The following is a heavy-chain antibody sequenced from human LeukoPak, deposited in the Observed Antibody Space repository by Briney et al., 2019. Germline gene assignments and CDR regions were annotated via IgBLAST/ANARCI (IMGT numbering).Heavy chain of an antibody. D-gene: IGHD1-7*01. CDR2: INPNSGGT. CDR3: ARRNLINWFDP. Sequence: ASVKVSCKASGYTFTGYYMHWVRQAPEQGLEWMGWINPNSGGTNYAQKFQGRVTITRDTSASTAYMELSSLRSEDTAVYYCARRNLINWFDPWGQGTLVTVSS. CDR1: GYTFTGYY. V-gene: IGHV1-2*02. J-gene: IGHJ5*02.